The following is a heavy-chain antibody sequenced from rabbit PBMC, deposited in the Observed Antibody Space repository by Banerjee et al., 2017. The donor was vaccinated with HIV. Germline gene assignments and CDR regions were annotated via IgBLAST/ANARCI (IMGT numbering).Heavy chain of an antibody. CDR1: GFSLNNNFW. CDR2: IYTDGGVT. CDR3: GRGYGGSNSYVYFGMDL. V-gene: IGHV1S40*01. D-gene: IGHD6-1*01. J-gene: IGHJ6*01. Sequence: LEESGGDLVKPGTSLTLTCNASGFSLNNNFWMCWVRQAPGKGLEWIACIYTDGGVTYYADWAKGRITISKISSTTVTLQMTSLTDADTATYFCGRGYGGSNSYVYFGMDLWGPGTLVTVS.